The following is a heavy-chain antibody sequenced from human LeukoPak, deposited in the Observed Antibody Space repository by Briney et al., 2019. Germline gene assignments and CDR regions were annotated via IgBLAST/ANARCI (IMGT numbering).Heavy chain of an antibody. D-gene: IGHD3-10*01. CDR3: ARAGFGYGSGSYSNY. V-gene: IGHV1-69*01. Sequence: ASVKVSCKASGGTFSSYAISWVRQAPGQGLEWMGGIIPIFGTANYAQKFQGRVTITADESTSTAYMELSSLRSEDTAVYYCARAGFGYGSGSYSNYWGQGTLVTVSS. CDR2: IIPIFGTA. CDR1: GGTFSSYA. J-gene: IGHJ4*02.